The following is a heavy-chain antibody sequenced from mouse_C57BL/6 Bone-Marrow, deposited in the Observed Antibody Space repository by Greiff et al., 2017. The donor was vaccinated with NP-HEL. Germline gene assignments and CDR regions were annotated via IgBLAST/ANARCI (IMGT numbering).Heavy chain of an antibody. V-gene: IGHV5-6*01. Sequence: EVQLVESGGDLVKPGGSLKLSCAASGFTFSSYGMSWVRQTPDKRLEWVATISSGGSYTYYPDSVQGRFTISRDNAKNTLYLQMSSLKSEDTAMYYCARQGGSSWYFDVWGTGTTVTVSS. CDR1: GFTFSSYG. CDR3: ARQGGSSWYFDV. D-gene: IGHD1-1*01. CDR2: ISSGGSYT. J-gene: IGHJ1*03.